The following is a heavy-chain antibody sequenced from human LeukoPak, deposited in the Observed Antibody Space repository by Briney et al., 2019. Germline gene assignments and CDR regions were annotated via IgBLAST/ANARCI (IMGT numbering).Heavy chain of an antibody. D-gene: IGHD3-10*01. CDR2: ISYDGSNK. Sequence: GRSLRLSCAASGFTFSSYGMHWVRQAPGKGLEWVAVISYDGSNKYYADSVKGRFTISRDNSKNTLYLQMNSLRAEDTAVYYCAKDTGYGSGSYRLDYWGQETLVTVSS. V-gene: IGHV3-30*18. CDR3: AKDTGYGSGSYRLDY. J-gene: IGHJ4*02. CDR1: GFTFSSYG.